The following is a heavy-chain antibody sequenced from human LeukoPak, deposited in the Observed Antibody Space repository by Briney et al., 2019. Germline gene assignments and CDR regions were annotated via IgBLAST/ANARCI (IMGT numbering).Heavy chain of an antibody. D-gene: IGHD3-22*01. CDR2: INHSGST. CDR3: ARVRKTPRQLYYDSSGYFQH. Sequence: SETLSLTCTVSGDSVRSDTYYWSWIRQPPGKGLEWIGEINHSGSTNYNPSLKSRVTISVDTSKNQFSLKLSSVTAADTAVYYCARVRKTPRQLYYDSSGYFQHWGQGTLVTVSS. CDR1: GDSVRSDTYY. J-gene: IGHJ1*01. V-gene: IGHV4-61*01.